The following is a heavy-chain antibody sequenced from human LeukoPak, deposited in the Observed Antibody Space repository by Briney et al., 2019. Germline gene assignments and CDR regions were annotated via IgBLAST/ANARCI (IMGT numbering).Heavy chain of an antibody. J-gene: IGHJ4*02. V-gene: IGHV3-53*01. CDR2: IYSGGST. D-gene: IGHD6-13*01. CDR3: ARYSSSRGHFDY. Sequence: GGSLRLSCAASGFTFSSYSMNWVRQAPGKGLEWVSVIYSGGSTYYADSVKCRFTISRDNSKNTLYLQMNSLRAEDTAVYYYARYSSSRGHFDYWGQGTLVTVSS. CDR1: GFTFSSYS.